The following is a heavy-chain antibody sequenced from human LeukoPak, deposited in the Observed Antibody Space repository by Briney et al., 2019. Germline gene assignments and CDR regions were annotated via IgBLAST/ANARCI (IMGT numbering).Heavy chain of an antibody. J-gene: IGHJ4*02. V-gene: IGHV1-2*02. Sequence: ASVKVSCKASGYTFTGYNMHWVRQAPGQGLEWMGWISPNSGGASYAQNFQGRVTMTRDTSISTAYMELSRLRSDDTAVYYCARQWFGELFGGLIDYWGQGTLVTVSS. CDR2: ISPNSGGA. CDR3: ARQWFGELFGGLIDY. D-gene: IGHD3-10*01. CDR1: GYTFTGYN.